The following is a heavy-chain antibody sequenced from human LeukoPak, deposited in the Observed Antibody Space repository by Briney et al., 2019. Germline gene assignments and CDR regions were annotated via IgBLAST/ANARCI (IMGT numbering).Heavy chain of an antibody. CDR1: GFTFSNAW. Sequence: GGSLILSCAASGFTFSNAWMSWVRQAPGKGLEWVGRIKSKTDGGTTNYAAPVKGRFTISRDDSKNTLYLQMNSLKTEDTAVYYCTTSDCSSTSCYRVRFDYWGQGTLVTVSS. V-gene: IGHV3-15*01. CDR3: TTSDCSSTSCYRVRFDY. J-gene: IGHJ4*02. D-gene: IGHD2-2*02. CDR2: IKSKTDGGTT.